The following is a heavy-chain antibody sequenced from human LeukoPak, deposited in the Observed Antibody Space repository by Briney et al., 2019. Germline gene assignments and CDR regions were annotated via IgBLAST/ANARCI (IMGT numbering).Heavy chain of an antibody. CDR1: GYTFTGYY. J-gene: IGHJ4*02. Sequence: ASVKVSCKASGYTFTGYYIHWVRQAPGQGLEWMGWINPYRGDTNSAQKFQGRVTMTRDTSISTAYMELSRLRSDDTAVYYCARVTYDSSGYYLDYWGQGTLVTVSS. CDR3: ARVTYDSSGYYLDY. V-gene: IGHV1-2*02. CDR2: INPYRGDT. D-gene: IGHD3-22*01.